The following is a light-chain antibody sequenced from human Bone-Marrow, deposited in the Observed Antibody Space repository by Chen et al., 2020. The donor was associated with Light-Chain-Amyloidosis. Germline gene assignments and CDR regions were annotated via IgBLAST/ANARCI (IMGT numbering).Light chain of an antibody. CDR2: AVT. Sequence: QSALTQPASVSGSPGQSITMSGTGTSRDVGGGNHVSWYHQHPDQAPKLMIYAVTHRPSWVTDLFSGSKSDNTASLTISGLHTEDEADYFCSSYTITNPLVFGSGTRVTVL. J-gene: IGLJ1*01. V-gene: IGLV2-14*01. CDR1: SRDVGGGNH. CDR3: SSYTITNPLV.